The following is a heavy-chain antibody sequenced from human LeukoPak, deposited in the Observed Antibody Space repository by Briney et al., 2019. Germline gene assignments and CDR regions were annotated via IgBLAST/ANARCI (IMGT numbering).Heavy chain of an antibody. V-gene: IGHV4-34*01. CDR2: INHSGST. Sequence: SETLSLTCAVYGGSFSGYYWSWIRQPPGKGLEWIGEINHSGSTNYNPSLKSRVTISVDTSKNQFSLKLSSVTAADTAVYYCASGGSGYPLGDPWGQGTLVTVSS. J-gene: IGHJ5*02. CDR1: GGSFSGYY. D-gene: IGHD3-22*01. CDR3: ASGGSGYPLGDP.